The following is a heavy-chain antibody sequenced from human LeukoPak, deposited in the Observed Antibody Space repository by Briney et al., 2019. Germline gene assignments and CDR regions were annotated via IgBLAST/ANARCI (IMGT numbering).Heavy chain of an antibody. CDR3: AKDRDTTGYEH. CDR1: GFTFEDYA. D-gene: IGHD3-22*01. V-gene: IGHV3-43*02. J-gene: IGHJ1*01. Sequence: PGGSLRLSCAASGFTFEDYAMHWVRQAPGKGLEWVSFVTGDGSSTYYADSVKGRFTISRDNSKNSLYLQMNSLRTEDTALYYCAKDRDTTGYEHWGQGTLVTVSS. CDR2: VTGDGSST.